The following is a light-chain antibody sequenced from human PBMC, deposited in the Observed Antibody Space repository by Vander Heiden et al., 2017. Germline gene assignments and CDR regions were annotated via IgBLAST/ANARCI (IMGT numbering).Light chain of an antibody. CDR2: STN. V-gene: IGLV1-44*01. CDR1: SSNIGSNT. Sequence: QSVLTQPPSASGAPGQRVTISCSGISSNIGSNTINWYQHLPGTTPKLLIHSTNQRPSGVPDRFAGSKLGTSASLAISGLRSEDEADYYCATWDDSLNGQVFGGGTKLTVL. CDR3: ATWDDSLNGQV. J-gene: IGLJ2*01.